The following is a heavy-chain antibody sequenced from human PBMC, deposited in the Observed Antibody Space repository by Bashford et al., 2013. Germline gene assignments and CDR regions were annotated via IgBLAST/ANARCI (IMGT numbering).Heavy chain of an antibody. CDR3: GRDRDGYVDY. V-gene: IGHV3-74*01. J-gene: IGHJ4*02. CDR2: ISTDGRIT. Sequence: VRQASREGACLWVSRISTDGRITTYADSVKGRFTISRDNAKNTLYLQMNSLRAEDTAVYYCGRDRDGYVDYWGQGTLVTVSS. D-gene: IGHD5-24*01.